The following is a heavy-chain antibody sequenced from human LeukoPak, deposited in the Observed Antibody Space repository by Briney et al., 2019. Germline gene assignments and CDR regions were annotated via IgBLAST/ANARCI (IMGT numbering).Heavy chain of an antibody. J-gene: IGHJ4*02. D-gene: IGHD6-13*01. Sequence: GGSLRLSCAASGFTFSSYGMHWVRQAPGKGLEWVAFIRYDGSNKYYVDSVKGRFTISRDNSKNTLYLQMNSLRAEGTAVYYCAKDQYSSSWYFPFDYWGQGTLVTVSS. CDR1: GFTFSSYG. CDR2: IRYDGSNK. V-gene: IGHV3-30*02. CDR3: AKDQYSSSWYFPFDY.